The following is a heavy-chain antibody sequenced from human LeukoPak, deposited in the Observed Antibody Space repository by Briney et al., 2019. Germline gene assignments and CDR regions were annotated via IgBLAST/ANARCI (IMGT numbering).Heavy chain of an antibody. CDR1: GFTFSRYW. D-gene: IGHD2-21*02. J-gene: IGHJ5*02. Sequence: GGSLRLSCAASGFTFSRYWMHWVRQAPGKGLVWVSRINSEGSSTSYADSVKGRFTISRDNSKNTLYLQMNSLRAEDTAVYYCARTSVVVTVDNWFDPWGQGTLVTVSS. V-gene: IGHV3-74*01. CDR3: ARTSVVVTVDNWFDP. CDR2: INSEGSST.